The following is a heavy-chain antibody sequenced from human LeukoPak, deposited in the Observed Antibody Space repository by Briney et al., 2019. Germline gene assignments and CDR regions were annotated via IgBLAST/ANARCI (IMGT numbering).Heavy chain of an antibody. D-gene: IGHD6-19*01. CDR2: ISGSGGST. Sequence: GGSLRLSCAASGLTFSSYAMSWVRQAPGKGLGWDSAISGSGGSTYYADSVKGRFTISRDNSKNTLYLQMNSLRAEDTAVYYCAKDLKGSGWYGGYWGQGTLVTVSS. J-gene: IGHJ4*02. CDR3: AKDLKGSGWYGGY. CDR1: GLTFSSYA. V-gene: IGHV3-23*01.